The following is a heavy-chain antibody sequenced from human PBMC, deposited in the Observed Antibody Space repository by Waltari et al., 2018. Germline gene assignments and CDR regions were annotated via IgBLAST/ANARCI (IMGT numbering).Heavy chain of an antibody. CDR3: ARDIGSNIAAQDY. CDR1: GFTVSSNY. J-gene: IGHJ4*02. CDR2: IYSGGST. D-gene: IGHD6-6*01. V-gene: IGHV3-53*01. Sequence: EVQLVESGGGLIQPGGSLRLSCAASGFTVSSNYMSWVRQAPGKGLEWVSVIYSGGSTYYADSGKGRFTSSRDNSKNTLYLQMNSLRAEDTAVYYCARDIGSNIAAQDYWGQGTLVTVSS.